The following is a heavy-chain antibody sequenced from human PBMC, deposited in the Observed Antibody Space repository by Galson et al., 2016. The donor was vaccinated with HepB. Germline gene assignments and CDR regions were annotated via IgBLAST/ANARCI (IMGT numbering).Heavy chain of an antibody. CDR1: GFTISGHW. Sequence: SLRLSCAVSGFTISGHWLTWVRQAPGKGLEWVVNINHDGSRKDYADSVKGRFTISRDNAKNSLYLQMNSLRAEDTAVYYCARRREYYDSSGYYPVVYYFDYWGQGTLVTVSS. CDR2: INHDGSRK. J-gene: IGHJ4*02. D-gene: IGHD3-22*01. V-gene: IGHV3-7*03. CDR3: ARRREYYDSSGYYPVVYYFDY.